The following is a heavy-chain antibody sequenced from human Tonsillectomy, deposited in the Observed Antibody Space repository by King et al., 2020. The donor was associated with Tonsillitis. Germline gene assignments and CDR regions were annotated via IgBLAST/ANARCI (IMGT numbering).Heavy chain of an antibody. Sequence: VQLQESGPGLVKPSETLSLTCTVSGGSINYFYWNWIRQPAGKGLEWIGRIYSSGTTNYNPSLKSRVTMSVDTSKNQFSLKLNSVTAADAAVYYCARDRGGYYLHCDYWGQGKLVAVSS. CDR2: IYSSGTT. CDR3: ARDRGGYYLHCDY. J-gene: IGHJ4*02. CDR1: GGSINYFY. D-gene: IGHD3-22*01. V-gene: IGHV4-4*07.